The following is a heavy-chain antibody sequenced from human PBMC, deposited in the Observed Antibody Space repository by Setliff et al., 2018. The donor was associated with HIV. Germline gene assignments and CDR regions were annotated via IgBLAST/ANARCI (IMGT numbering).Heavy chain of an antibody. V-gene: IGHV3-73*01. CDR3: VLFISGTPY. CDR1: GFTFSDSA. D-gene: IGHD1-20*01. J-gene: IGHJ4*02. Sequence: GGSLRLSCAASGFTFSDSAMHWVRQASGKGLEWVGRIRSKANSYTTTYAASANGRFTISRDDSKKSLLLQMNSLKTEDTAVYYCVLFISGTPYWGQGTVVTVSS. CDR2: IRSKANSYTT.